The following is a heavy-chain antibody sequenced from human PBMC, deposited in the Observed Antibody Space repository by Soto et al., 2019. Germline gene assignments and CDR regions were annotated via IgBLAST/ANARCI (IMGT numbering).Heavy chain of an antibody. D-gene: IGHD2-8*02. CDR1: GYTFINYY. CDR3: ARYLAAGDV. J-gene: IGHJ4*02. V-gene: IGHV1-46*01. CDR2: INPTGGST. Sequence: QVQLVQSGAEVKKPGASVKVSCKASGYTFINYYIHWVRQAPGHGLEWMAIINPTGGSTNYAQEFQGRLTLTMDTSTTTVYMELSSLTSEDTAIYYCARYLAAGDVWGQGTLVTVSS.